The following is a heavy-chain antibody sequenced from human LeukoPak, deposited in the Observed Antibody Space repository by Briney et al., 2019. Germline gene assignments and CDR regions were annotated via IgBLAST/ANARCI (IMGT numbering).Heavy chain of an antibody. CDR3: ARYRAAAGFDP. D-gene: IGHD6-13*01. V-gene: IGHV4-39*01. Sequence: PSETLSPTCTVSGSSISSSSYYWGWIRQPPGKGLEWIGSIYYSGSTYYNPSLKSRVTISVDTSKNQFSLKLSSVTAADTAVYYCARYRAAAGFDPWGQGTLVTVSS. CDR1: GSSISSSSYY. J-gene: IGHJ5*02. CDR2: IYYSGST.